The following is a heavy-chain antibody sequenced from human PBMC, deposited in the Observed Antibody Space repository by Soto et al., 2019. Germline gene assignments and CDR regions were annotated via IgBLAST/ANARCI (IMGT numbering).Heavy chain of an antibody. V-gene: IGHV4-39*01. CDR3: ARQGSGVLRYFDWLFQYYFDY. D-gene: IGHD3-9*01. CDR2: IYYSGST. J-gene: IGHJ4*02. CDR1: GGSISSSSYY. Sequence: SETLSLTCTVSGGSISSSSYYWGWIRQPPGKGLEWIGSIYYSGSTYYNPSLKSRVTISVDTSKNQFSLKLSSVTAADTAVYYCARQGSGVLRYFDWLFQYYFDYWGQGTLVTVSS.